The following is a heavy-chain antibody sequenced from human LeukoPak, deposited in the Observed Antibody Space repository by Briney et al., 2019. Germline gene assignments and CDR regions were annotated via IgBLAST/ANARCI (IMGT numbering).Heavy chain of an antibody. Sequence: GASVKLSCKASGYTFTSYGISWVRQAPGQGLEWMGWISAYNGNTNYAQKLQGRVTMTTDTSTNTAYMELRSLRSDDTAVYYCARDIRAGSLRGADYWGQGTLVTVSS. J-gene: IGHJ4*02. V-gene: IGHV1-18*01. CDR3: ARDIRAGSLRGADY. CDR2: ISAYNGNT. CDR1: GYTFTSYG. D-gene: IGHD1-26*01.